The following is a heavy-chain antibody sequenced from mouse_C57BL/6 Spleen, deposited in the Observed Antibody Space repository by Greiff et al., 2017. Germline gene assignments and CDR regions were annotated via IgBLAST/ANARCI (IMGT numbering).Heavy chain of an antibody. CDR1: GFTFSSYA. V-gene: IGHV5-9-1*02. CDR2: ISSGGDYI. Sequence: EVKLVESGEGLVKPGGSLKLSCAASGFTFSSYAMSWVRQTPEKRLEWVAYISSGGDYIYYADTVKGRFTISRDNARNTLYLQMSSLKSEDTAMYYCTRGSGYGPWYFDVWGTGTTVTVSS. J-gene: IGHJ1*03. D-gene: IGHD1-3*01. CDR3: TRGSGYGPWYFDV.